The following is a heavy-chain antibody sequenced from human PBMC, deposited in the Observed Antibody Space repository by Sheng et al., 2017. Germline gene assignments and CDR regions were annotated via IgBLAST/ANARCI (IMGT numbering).Heavy chain of an antibody. J-gene: IGHJ4*02. CDR3: ARGNWNYLSDY. CDR2: IGGGGRSP. Sequence: EVQLVESGGGLVQPGGSLRLSCAASGFIFSSYEMNWVRQAPGKGPEWVSDIGGGGRSPHYADSVKGRFTISRDNAKNSLYLQMDSLRSEDTAVYYCARGNWNYLSDYWGQGTLVTVSS. V-gene: IGHV3-48*03. CDR1: GFIFSSYE. D-gene: IGHD1-7*01.